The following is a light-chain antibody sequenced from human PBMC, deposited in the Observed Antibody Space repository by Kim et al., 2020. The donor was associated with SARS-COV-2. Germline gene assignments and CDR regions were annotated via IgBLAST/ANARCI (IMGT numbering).Light chain of an antibody. CDR1: QGISSY. Sequence: DIQLTQSPSSLSSSVGDRVTLTCRASQGISSYLAWYQQQPGKVPKLLIYAASVVTAGVPSRSSGRGSGTVFTLTISSLQPEDVATYYWQKYNRGPAFGQGTKVDIK. CDR2: AAS. J-gene: IGKJ1*01. CDR3: QKYNRGPA. V-gene: IGKV1-27*01.